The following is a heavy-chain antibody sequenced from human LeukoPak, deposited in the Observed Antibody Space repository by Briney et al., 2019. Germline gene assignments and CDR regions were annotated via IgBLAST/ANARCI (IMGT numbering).Heavy chain of an antibody. CDR1: GGSISSYY. CDR3: AGYSSGFDY. D-gene: IGHD6-19*01. V-gene: IGHV4-59*01. J-gene: IGHJ4*02. CDR2: IYYSGST. Sequence: SETLSLTCTVSGGSISSYYWSWIRQPPGKGLEWIGYIYYSGSTNYNPSPKSRVTISVDTSKNQFSLKLSSVTAADTAVYYCAGYSSGFDYWGQGTLVTVSS.